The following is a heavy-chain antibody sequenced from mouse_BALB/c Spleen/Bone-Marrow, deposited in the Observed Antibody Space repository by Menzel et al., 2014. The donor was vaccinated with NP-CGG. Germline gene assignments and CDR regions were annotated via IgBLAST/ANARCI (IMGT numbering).Heavy chain of an antibody. D-gene: IGHD3-3*01. CDR2: ISYSGNT. CDR1: GDSITNAY. CDR3: ARGTGYYFDY. J-gene: IGHJ2*01. Sequence: VQLQQSGPSLVKPSQTLSLTCSVTGDSITNAYWNWIRKFPGNKIDYMGYISYSGNTYYNPSLKSRISITRDTYKNQFYLQLNSVTTEDTATYFCARGTGYYFDYWGQGTTLTVSS. V-gene: IGHV3-8*02.